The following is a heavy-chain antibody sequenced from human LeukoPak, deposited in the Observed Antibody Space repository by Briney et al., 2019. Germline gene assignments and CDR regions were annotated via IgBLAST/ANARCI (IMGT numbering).Heavy chain of an antibody. CDR2: ISAYNGNT. J-gene: IGHJ4*02. CDR1: GYTFTSYG. CDR3: ARDGITMIVGYYFDY. Sequence: GASVKVSCKASGYTFTSYGISWVRQAPGQGLEWMGWISAYNGNTNYAQKLQGRVTMTTDTSTSTAYMELRSLRSDDTAVYYCARDGITMIVGYYFDYRGQGTLVTVSS. V-gene: IGHV1-18*01. D-gene: IGHD3-22*01.